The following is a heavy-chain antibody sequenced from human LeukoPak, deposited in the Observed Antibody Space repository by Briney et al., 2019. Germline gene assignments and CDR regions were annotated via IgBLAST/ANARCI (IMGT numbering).Heavy chain of an antibody. J-gene: IGHJ4*02. Sequence: GGSLRLSCAASGFTFSTYSMSWVRQAPGKGLEWVANINQDGSEKYYVDSVKGRFTISRDNAKNSLYLQMNSLRAEDTAVYYCARHSGSHWGFDYWGQGTLVTVSS. D-gene: IGHD1-26*01. CDR1: GFTFSTYS. V-gene: IGHV3-7*01. CDR2: INQDGSEK. CDR3: ARHSGSHWGFDY.